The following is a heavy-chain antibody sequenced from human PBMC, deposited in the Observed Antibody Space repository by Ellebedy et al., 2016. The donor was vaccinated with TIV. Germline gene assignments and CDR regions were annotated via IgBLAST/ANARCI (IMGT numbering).Heavy chain of an antibody. J-gene: IGHJ4*02. D-gene: IGHD1-26*01. V-gene: IGHV1-8*01. Sequence: ASVKVSXKVSGDTFSTHDINWVRQATGQGPEWMGWMNPNSGNTGSAQKFKGRLIMTRDTSITTAYMELSSMTSEDTAIYYCAISYGRYFEHWGQGTLATVSS. CDR2: MNPNSGNT. CDR3: AISYGRYFEH. CDR1: GDTFSTHD.